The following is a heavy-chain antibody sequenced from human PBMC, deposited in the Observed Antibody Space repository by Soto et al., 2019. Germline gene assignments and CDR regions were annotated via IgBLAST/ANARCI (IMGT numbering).Heavy chain of an antibody. D-gene: IGHD3-3*01. CDR1: GGSVSGYY. Sequence: SETLSLTCTVSGGSVSGYYWSWIRQPPGKGLEWIGYIFYSGSIKYNPSLKSRVTMSVDTSKNQLSLRLTSVTAADTAVYFCARASTLFGVVLYDWGQGSRVTVSS. V-gene: IGHV4-59*08. CDR3: ARASTLFGVVLYD. J-gene: IGHJ4*02. CDR2: IFYSGSI.